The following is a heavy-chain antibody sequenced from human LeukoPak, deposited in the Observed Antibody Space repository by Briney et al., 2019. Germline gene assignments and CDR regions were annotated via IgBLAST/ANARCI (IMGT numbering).Heavy chain of an antibody. V-gene: IGHV4-34*01. D-gene: IGHD7-27*01. J-gene: IGHJ5*02. CDR2: INHSGST. CDR3: ASLLNGGVSHWFDP. CDR1: GGSFSGYY. Sequence: SETLSLTCAVYGGSFSGYYWSWIRQPPGKGLEWIGEINHSGSTNYSPSLKSRVTISVDTSKNQFSLKLSSVTAADTAVYFCASLLNGGVSHWFDPWGQGTLVTVSS.